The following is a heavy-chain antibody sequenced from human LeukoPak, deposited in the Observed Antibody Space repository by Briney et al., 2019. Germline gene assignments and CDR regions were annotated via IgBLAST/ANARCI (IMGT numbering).Heavy chain of an antibody. D-gene: IGHD6-19*01. V-gene: IGHV3-30*14. J-gene: IGHJ4*02. CDR2: ISYDGSNK. CDR3: ARVGYSSGWFRS. Sequence: GRSLRLSCAASGFTFSSYAMHWVRQAPGKGLEWVAVISYDGSNKYYADSVKGRFTISRDNSKNTLYLQMNSLRAEDTAVYYCARVGYSSGWFRSWGQGTPVTVSS. CDR1: GFTFSSYA.